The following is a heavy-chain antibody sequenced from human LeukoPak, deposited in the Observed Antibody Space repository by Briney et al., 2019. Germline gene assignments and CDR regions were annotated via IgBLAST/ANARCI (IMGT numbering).Heavy chain of an antibody. CDR3: AKKKTDYSYPSSFDY. D-gene: IGHD4-11*01. J-gene: IGHJ4*02. CDR2: INSDGGTT. Sequence: GGSLRLSCGASGFTFGTYWMHWVRQAPGKGLVWVSGINSDGGTTTYADSVKGRFTLSRDNSKNTLYLQMNSLRAEDTAVYYCAKKKTDYSYPSSFDYWGQGTLVTVSS. V-gene: IGHV3-74*01. CDR1: GFTFGTYW.